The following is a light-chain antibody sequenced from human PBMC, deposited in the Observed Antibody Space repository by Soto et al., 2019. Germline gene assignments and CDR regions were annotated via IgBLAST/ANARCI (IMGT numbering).Light chain of an antibody. V-gene: IGKV1-9*01. J-gene: IGKJ1*01. CDR3: QHYSSYSEA. Sequence: NHLTKCAASVSACVGDSATITCRASQSISSYLAWYQQKPGKAPKLLIYAASTLQSGVPSRFSGSGSGTEFTLTISSLQPDDFATYYCQHYSSYSEAFGQGTRLEIK. CDR1: QSISSY. CDR2: AAS.